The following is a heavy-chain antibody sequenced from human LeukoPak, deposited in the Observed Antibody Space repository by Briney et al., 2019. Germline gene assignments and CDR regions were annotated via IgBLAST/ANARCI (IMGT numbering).Heavy chain of an antibody. CDR3: AKDLGPSGAAWFDP. CDR1: GFTFSSYA. D-gene: IGHD4-17*01. CDR2: ISGSGGST. J-gene: IGHJ5*02. Sequence: GGSLRLSCAASGFTFSSYAMSWVRQAPGKGLEWVSAISGSGGSTYYADSVKGRFTISRDNSKNSLYLQMNSLRAADTALYYCAKDLGPSGAAWFDPWGQGTLVTVSS. V-gene: IGHV3-23*01.